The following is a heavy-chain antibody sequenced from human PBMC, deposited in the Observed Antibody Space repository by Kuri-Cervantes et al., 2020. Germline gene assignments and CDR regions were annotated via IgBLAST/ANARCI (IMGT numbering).Heavy chain of an antibody. J-gene: IGHJ6*03. D-gene: IGHD2-2*01. V-gene: IGHV3-20*04. CDR1: GFTFDDYG. CDR2: INWNGDSA. Sequence: GESLKISCAASGFTFDDYGMTWVRQAPGKGLEWVSGINWNGDSAGYADSVKGRFTISRDNAKNSLYLQMNSLRAEDTAVYYCARYPAYFYYYMDVWGKGTTVTVSS. CDR3: ARYPAYFYYYMDV.